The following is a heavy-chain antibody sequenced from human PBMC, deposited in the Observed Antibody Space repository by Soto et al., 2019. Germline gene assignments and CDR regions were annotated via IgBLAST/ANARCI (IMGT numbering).Heavy chain of an antibody. CDR1: VFSFSPGW. D-gene: IGHD6-13*01. CDR2: MKSYRGGGTT. J-gene: IGHJ6*02. CDR3: IWQQDFYYGKAV. V-gene: IGHV3-15*07. Sequence: EVQLVESGGGLVTPGGSLRLSCTGTVFSFSPGWMNCVRQAPGKGQEWVGRMKSYRGGGTTDYAATVQGRFTISRDDSKNTLYLQMNSLKFEDTALYFCIWQQDFYYGKAVWGQGTTVTVSS.